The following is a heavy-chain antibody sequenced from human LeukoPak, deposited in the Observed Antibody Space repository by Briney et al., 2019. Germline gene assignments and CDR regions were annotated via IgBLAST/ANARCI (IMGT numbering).Heavy chain of an antibody. Sequence: ASVMVSCKASGYTFTSYYMHWVRQAPGQGLEWMGIINPSGGSTSYAQKFQGRVTMTRDTSTSTVYMELSSLRSEDTAVYYCARAWYCSSTSCQLSGYWGQGTLVTVSS. V-gene: IGHV1-46*01. CDR1: GYTFTSYY. D-gene: IGHD2-2*01. J-gene: IGHJ4*02. CDR2: INPSGGST. CDR3: ARAWYCSSTSCQLSGY.